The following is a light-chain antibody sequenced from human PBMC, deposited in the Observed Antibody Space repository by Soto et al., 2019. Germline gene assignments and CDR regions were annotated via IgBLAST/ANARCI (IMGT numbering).Light chain of an antibody. Sequence: EIVLTQSPGTLSLSPGERATLSCRASQSVSSSYLAWYQQKPGQAPRLLIYGASSRATGITDRFSGSGSGTDFTLTISRLEPDDFAVYYCQQYGSSHPFTFGGGTNVEIK. CDR3: QQYGSSHPFT. CDR2: GAS. CDR1: QSVSSSY. J-gene: IGKJ4*01. V-gene: IGKV3-20*01.